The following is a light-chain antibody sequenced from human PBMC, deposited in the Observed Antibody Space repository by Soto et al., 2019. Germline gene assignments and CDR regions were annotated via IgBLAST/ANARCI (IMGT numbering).Light chain of an antibody. J-gene: IGKJ1*01. CDR2: RAS. Sequence: EIVMTQSPATLSVSPGERATLSCRASQSVYSNVAWYQQRPGQAPRLPIYRASTRATGIPARFSGSGSGTEFTLTISSLQSEDFAVYYCQHYQNLWAFGQGTKVEIK. CDR3: QHYQNLWA. CDR1: QSVYSN. V-gene: IGKV3-15*01.